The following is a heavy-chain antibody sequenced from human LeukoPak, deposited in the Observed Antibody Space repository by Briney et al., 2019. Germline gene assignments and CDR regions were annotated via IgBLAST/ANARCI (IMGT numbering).Heavy chain of an antibody. CDR3: AKVTAAAGISGYDAFDI. CDR1: GFTFSSYA. V-gene: IGHV3-23*01. Sequence: GGSLRLSCAASGFTFSSYAMSWVRQAPGKGLEWVSAISGSGGSTYYADSVKGRFTISRDNSKNTLYLQMNSLRAEDTAVYYCAKVTAAAGISGYDAFDIWAKGQWSPSLQ. J-gene: IGHJ3*02. CDR2: ISGSGGST. D-gene: IGHD6-13*01.